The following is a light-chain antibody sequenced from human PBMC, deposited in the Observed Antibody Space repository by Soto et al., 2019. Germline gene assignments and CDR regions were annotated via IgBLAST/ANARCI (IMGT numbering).Light chain of an antibody. CDR2: GAS. CDR1: QSVPSSH. V-gene: IGKV3-20*01. J-gene: IGKJ1*01. Sequence: EIVLTQSPGTLSLSPGETATLSCRASQSVPSSHFAWYQQKPGQAPRLLIYGASSRATGIPDRFSGSGSGTDFTLTIRRLEPEDFAVYYCHQYVDCPSTFGQGTKVDIK. CDR3: HQYVDCPST.